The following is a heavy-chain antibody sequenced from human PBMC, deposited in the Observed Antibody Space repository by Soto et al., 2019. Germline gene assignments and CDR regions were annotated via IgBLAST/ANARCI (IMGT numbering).Heavy chain of an antibody. CDR1: GFTFSSYA. CDR2: MSGSGGST. D-gene: IGHD3-3*01. J-gene: IGHJ4*02. V-gene: IGHV3-23*01. Sequence: GGSLRLSCAASGFTFSSYAMSWVRQAPGKGLEWVSAMSGSGGSTYYADSGKGRFTISRDNSKNTLYLQMNSLRAEDTAVYYCAKDGSGIFGVVIIPFFDYWGQGTLVTVSS. CDR3: AKDGSGIFGVVIIPFFDY.